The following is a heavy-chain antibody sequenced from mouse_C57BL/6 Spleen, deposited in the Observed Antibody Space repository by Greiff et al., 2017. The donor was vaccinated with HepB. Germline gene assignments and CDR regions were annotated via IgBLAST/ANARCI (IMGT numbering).Heavy chain of an antibody. CDR2: INPNNGGT. V-gene: IGHV1-26*01. Sequence: VQLQQSGPELVKPGASVKISCKASGYTFTDYYMNWVKQSHGKSLEWIGDINPNNGGTSYNQKFKGKATLTVDKSSSTAYMELRSLTSEDSAVYYCASPYYYGSSYGAYWGQGTLVTVSA. D-gene: IGHD1-1*01. CDR1: GYTFTDYY. J-gene: IGHJ3*01. CDR3: ASPYYYGSSYGAY.